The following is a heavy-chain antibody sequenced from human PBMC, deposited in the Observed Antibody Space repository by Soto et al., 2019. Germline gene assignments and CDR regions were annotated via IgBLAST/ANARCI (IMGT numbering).Heavy chain of an antibody. D-gene: IGHD5-12*01. J-gene: IGHJ4*02. CDR1: GFSVTANY. CDR2: IYSGGSI. V-gene: IGHV3-53*01. CDR3: HGYGY. Sequence: EVQVVESGGGLIPPGGSLRLSCEVSGFSVTANYMSWVRQAPGKGLEWVSVIYSGGSIYYIDSVKGRFSISRDISKNTLYLQMNSLRAEDTAVYYCHGYGYWGQGTLVTVSS.